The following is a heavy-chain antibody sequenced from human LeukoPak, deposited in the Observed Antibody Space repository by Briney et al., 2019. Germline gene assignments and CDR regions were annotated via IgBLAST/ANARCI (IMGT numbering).Heavy chain of an antibody. Sequence: GGSLRLSCAAYGFNFNTFWMTWVRQAPGKGLEWVANIKEDGSEEYYVDSVKGRFTISRDNAKNSLYLQMNSLRAEDTAVYYCASHANYGVYWGQGTLVTVSS. V-gene: IGHV3-7*01. D-gene: IGHD4/OR15-4a*01. CDR2: IKEDGSEE. CDR1: GFNFNTFW. CDR3: ASHANYGVY. J-gene: IGHJ4*02.